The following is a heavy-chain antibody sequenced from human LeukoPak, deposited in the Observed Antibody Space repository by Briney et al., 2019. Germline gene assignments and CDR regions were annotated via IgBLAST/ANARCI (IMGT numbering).Heavy chain of an antibody. CDR1: GGSISSYY. D-gene: IGHD6-13*01. J-gene: IGHJ4*02. CDR2: IYSTGGA. V-gene: IGHV4-4*07. CDR3: ARQIASAGTAGFDF. Sequence: SETLSLTCTVSGGSISSYYWSWIRQPAGKGLEWIGRIYSTGGANYNPSLKSRVTMSVDTSKNQFSLRLRSVTAADTAVYYCARQIASAGTAGFDFWGQGALVTVSS.